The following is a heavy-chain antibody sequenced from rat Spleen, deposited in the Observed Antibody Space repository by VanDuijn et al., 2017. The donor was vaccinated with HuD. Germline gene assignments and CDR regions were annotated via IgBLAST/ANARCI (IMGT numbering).Heavy chain of an antibody. Sequence: EVQLVESGGGLVRPGGSLKLSCSVSGFTFSNFDMAWVRQAPTKGLEWVSSISPSDVTYYRDSVKGRFTVSRENAKSTLYFLMDSLRSEDTATYYCVRQDTSGYSNWFAYWGQGALVTVSS. D-gene: IGHD4-3*01. CDR1: GFTFSNFD. CDR3: VRQDTSGYSNWFAY. CDR2: ISPSDVT. V-gene: IGHV5-25*01. J-gene: IGHJ3*01.